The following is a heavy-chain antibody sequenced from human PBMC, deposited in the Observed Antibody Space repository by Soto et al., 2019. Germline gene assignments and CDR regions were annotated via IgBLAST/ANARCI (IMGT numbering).Heavy chain of an antibody. V-gene: IGHV3-53*01. Sequence: GGSLRLSCAASGFTVNTNYMNWVRQAPGKGLEWVSVIYNGGSTNYADSVRGGFTISRDNSKNTLYLQMNSLRADDTAMYYCARYFDAFGMWGQGTMVTVSS. J-gene: IGHJ3*02. CDR2: IYNGGST. CDR3: ARYFDAFGM. CDR1: GFTVNTNY.